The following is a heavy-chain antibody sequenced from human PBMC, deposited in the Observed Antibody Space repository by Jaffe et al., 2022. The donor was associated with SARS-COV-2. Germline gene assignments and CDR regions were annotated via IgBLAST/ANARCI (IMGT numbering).Heavy chain of an antibody. D-gene: IGHD2-2*01. V-gene: IGHV1-18*01. Sequence: QVQLVQSGAEVKKPGASVKVSCKASGYTFTSYGISWVRQAPGQGLEWMGWISAYNGNTNYAQKLQGRVTMTTDTSTSTAYMELRSLRSDDTAVYYCARASPMDCSSTSCLPIIWPRPYYYYGMDVWGQGTTVTVSS. J-gene: IGHJ6*02. CDR3: ARASPMDCSSTSCLPIIWPRPYYYYGMDV. CDR1: GYTFTSYG. CDR2: ISAYNGNT.